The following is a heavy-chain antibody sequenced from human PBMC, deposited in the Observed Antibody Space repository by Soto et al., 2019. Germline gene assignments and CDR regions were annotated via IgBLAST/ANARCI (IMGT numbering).Heavy chain of an antibody. CDR2: IYYSGST. J-gene: IGHJ6*02. V-gene: IGHV4-59*01. D-gene: IGHD3-3*01. CDR3: ARGITIFGVVYYYGMDV. CDR1: GGSISNYY. Sequence: PSETLSLTCSVSGGSISNYYWNWIRQSPGKGLEWIGTIYYSGSTNYNPSLKSRVTISVDTSKNQFSLKLSSVTAADTAVYYCARGITIFGVVYYYGMDVWGQGTTVTVSS.